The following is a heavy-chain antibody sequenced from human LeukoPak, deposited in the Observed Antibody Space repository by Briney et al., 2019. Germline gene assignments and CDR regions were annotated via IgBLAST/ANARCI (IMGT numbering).Heavy chain of an antibody. CDR3: ARRAGDY. CDR2: IYYSGST. CDR1: GGSISSHY. J-gene: IGHJ4*02. Sequence: SETLSLTCTVSGGSISSHYWSWIRQPPGKGLEWIGYIYYSGSTNYNPSLKSRVTISVDTSKNQFSLKLSSVTAADPAVYYCARRAGDYWGQGTLVTVSS. V-gene: IGHV4-59*11.